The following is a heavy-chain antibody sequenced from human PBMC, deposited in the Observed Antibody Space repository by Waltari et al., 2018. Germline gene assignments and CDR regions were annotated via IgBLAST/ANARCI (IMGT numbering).Heavy chain of an antibody. J-gene: IGHJ6*02. V-gene: IGHV1-69*02. D-gene: IGHD5-18*01. Sequence: QVQLVQSGAEVKKPGSSVKVSCKASGGTFSSYTISWVRQAPGQGLEWMGRIIPILGIANYAQKFQGRVTITADKSTSTAYMEVSSLGSEDTAVYYCARDYRGYSYGNYYYYGMDGWGQGTTVTVSS. CDR3: ARDYRGYSYGNYYYYGMDG. CDR1: GGTFSSYT. CDR2: IIPILGIA.